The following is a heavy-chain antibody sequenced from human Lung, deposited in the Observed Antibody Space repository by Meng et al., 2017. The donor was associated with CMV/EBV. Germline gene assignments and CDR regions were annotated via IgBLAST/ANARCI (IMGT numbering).Heavy chain of an antibody. CDR1: GYTLTNYY. D-gene: IGHD6-13*01. CDR3: ARDLGDSSSWYFQYYFDC. V-gene: IGHV1-46*01. Sequence: ASVKVSCKASGYTLTNYYIHWVRQPPGQGREWMGIINPSDNTTIYAQKFQGRVTMTRDTSTSTVYMELSSLRSDDTALYYCARDLGDSSSWYFQYYFDCWGQGTLVTVSS. J-gene: IGHJ4*02. CDR2: INPSDNTT.